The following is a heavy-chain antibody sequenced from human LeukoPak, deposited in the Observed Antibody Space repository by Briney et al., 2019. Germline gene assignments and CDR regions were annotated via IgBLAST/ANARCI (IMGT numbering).Heavy chain of an antibody. D-gene: IGHD7-27*01. CDR2: IIPILGIA. J-gene: IGHJ4*02. CDR3: ARLMGKASDFDY. CDR1: GGTFSSYA. Sequence: APVKVSCKASGGTFSSYAISWVRQAPGQGLEWMGRIIPILGIANYAQKFQGRVTITADKSTSTAYMELSSLRSEDTAVYYCARLMGKASDFDYWGQGTLVTVSS. V-gene: IGHV1-69*04.